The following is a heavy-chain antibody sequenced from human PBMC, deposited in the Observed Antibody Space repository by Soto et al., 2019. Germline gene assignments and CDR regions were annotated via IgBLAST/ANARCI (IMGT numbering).Heavy chain of an antibody. Sequence: SETLSLTCAVYGGSFSGYYWSWIRQPPGKGLEWIGEINHSGSTNYNPSLKSRVTISVDTSKNQFSLKLSSVTAADTAVYYCARGVRLRPRTPGRQMDVWGQGTTVTVSS. CDR2: INHSGST. CDR1: GGSFSGYY. CDR3: ARGVRLRPRTPGRQMDV. D-gene: IGHD5-12*01. V-gene: IGHV4-34*01. J-gene: IGHJ6*02.